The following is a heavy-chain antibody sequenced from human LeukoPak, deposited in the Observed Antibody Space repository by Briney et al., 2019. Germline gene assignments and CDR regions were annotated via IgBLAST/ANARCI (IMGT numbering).Heavy chain of an antibody. CDR3: ATSNDAKIAPFDH. D-gene: IGHD2-8*01. CDR2: VNTKGET. J-gene: IGHJ4*02. CDR1: GVSMSAFQ. Sequence: SETLSLTCTVSGVSMSAFQWSWVRQSPEKGLEWIGCVNTKGETNYNPSLKSRVITSVDTSKSQFSLRLTSVTAAGTAVYYCATSNDAKIAPFDHWGQGALATVSS. V-gene: IGHV4-4*09.